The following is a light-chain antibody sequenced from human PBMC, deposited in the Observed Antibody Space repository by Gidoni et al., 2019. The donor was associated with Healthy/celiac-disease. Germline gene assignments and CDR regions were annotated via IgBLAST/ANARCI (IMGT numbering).Light chain of an antibody. CDR3: QQYGSSPRVT. J-gene: IGKJ4*01. CDR2: GAS. CDR1: QSVSSSY. Sequence: EIVLTQSPGTLSLSPGERATLSCRASQSVSSSYLAWYQQKPGQAPRLLIYGASSRATGIPDRFSGSGSGTDFTLTISRLEPEDFAVYYCQQYGSSPRVTFXGXTKVEFK. V-gene: IGKV3-20*01.